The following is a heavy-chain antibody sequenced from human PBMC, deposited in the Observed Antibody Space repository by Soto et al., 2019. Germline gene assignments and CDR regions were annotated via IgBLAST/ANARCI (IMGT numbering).Heavy chain of an antibody. V-gene: IGHV1-8*01. J-gene: IGHJ5*02. D-gene: IGHD1-7*01. CDR2: MNPNSGNT. CDR3: ARGPSGTLDDYWFDP. CDR1: GYTFTSYD. Sequence: VKVSCKASGYTFTSYDINWVRQATGQGLEWMGWMNPNSGNTGYAQKFQGRVTMTRNTSVSTAYMELSSLRSEDTAVYYCARGPSGTLDDYWFDPWGQGTLVTVSS.